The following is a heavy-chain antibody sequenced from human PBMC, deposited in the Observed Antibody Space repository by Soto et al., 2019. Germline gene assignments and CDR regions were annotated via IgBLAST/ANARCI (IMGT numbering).Heavy chain of an antibody. CDR2: IYTSGGT. Sequence: TSETLSLTCTVSGGSISSYYWSWIRQPAGKGLEWIGRIYTSGGTNYNPAHKSRVTMSVDTTKTQFSLKLSSVTAEDTAVYYWAKEVTVESGWSRELDYWGQGTLVTVSS. CDR3: AKEVTVESGWSRELDY. V-gene: IGHV4-4*07. D-gene: IGHD6-19*01. J-gene: IGHJ4*02. CDR1: GGSISSYY.